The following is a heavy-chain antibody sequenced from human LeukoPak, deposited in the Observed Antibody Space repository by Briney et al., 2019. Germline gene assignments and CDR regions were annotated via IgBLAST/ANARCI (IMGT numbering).Heavy chain of an antibody. V-gene: IGHV4-61*02. CDR2: VYTSGST. D-gene: IGHD1-7*01. Sequence: PSETLSLTCAVSGGSISSGSYYWRWIRQPAGKGLEGVGRVYTSGSTNYNPSLKSRVTISVDTSKTQFSLKLDSVTAADTAVYYCARGDAGTTTELFDYWGQGILVTVSS. CDR3: ARGDAGTTTELFDY. J-gene: IGHJ4*02. CDR1: GGSISSGSYY.